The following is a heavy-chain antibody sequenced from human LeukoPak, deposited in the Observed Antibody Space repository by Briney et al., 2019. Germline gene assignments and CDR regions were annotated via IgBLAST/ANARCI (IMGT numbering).Heavy chain of an antibody. CDR2: ISGSGGST. J-gene: IGHJ4*02. CDR1: GFTFTNYA. D-gene: IGHD5-12*01. CDR3: AKGAYDYIEMGYFDS. Sequence: GGSLRLSCAASGFTFTNYAMSWVRQAPGKGLEWVSGISGSGGSTYYADSVKGRFTISRDTSKNTLFLQMNSLRAEDTAIYYCAKGAYDYIEMGYFDSWGQGTLVTVSS. V-gene: IGHV3-23*01.